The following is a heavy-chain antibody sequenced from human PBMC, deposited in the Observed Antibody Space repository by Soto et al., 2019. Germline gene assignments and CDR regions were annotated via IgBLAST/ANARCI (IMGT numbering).Heavy chain of an antibody. V-gene: IGHV3-64D*06. CDR2: ISSNGGST. D-gene: IGHD2-15*01. Sequence: GGSLRLSCSASGFTFSSYARHWVRQAPGKGLEYVSAISSNGGSTYYADSVKGRFTISRDNSKNTLYLQISSLRAEDTAVYYCVRAKGYCSGGSCYHSRDDAFDIWGQGTMVTVSS. CDR3: VRAKGYCSGGSCYHSRDDAFDI. CDR1: GFTFSSYA. J-gene: IGHJ3*02.